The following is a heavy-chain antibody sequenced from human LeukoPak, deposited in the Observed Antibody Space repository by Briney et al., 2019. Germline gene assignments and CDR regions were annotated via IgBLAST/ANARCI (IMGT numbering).Heavy chain of an antibody. D-gene: IGHD3-9*01. CDR3: ARKRLSTTSILTGSTYYYMDV. J-gene: IGHJ6*03. Sequence: GGSLRLSCAASGFTFTSYSMNWVRKAPGKGLEWVSYISSSGSTIYYADSVKGRFTISRDNAKNSLYLQMNSLRAEDTAVYYCARKRLSTTSILTGSTYYYMDVWGKGTTVTVSS. CDR1: GFTFTSYS. CDR2: ISSSGSTI. V-gene: IGHV3-48*01.